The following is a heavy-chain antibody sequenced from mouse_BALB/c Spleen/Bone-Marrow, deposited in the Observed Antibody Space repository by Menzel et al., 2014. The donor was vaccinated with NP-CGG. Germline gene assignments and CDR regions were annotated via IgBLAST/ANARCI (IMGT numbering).Heavy chain of an antibody. V-gene: IGHV1S81*02. CDR2: INPSNGGT. J-gene: IGHJ4*01. CDR1: GYTFTSYY. Sequence: VQLQHSGAELVKPGASVKLSCKASGYTFTSYYMYWVKQRPGQGLEWFGEINPSNGGTNFNEKFKNKATLTVDKSSSTAYMQLSSLTSEDSAVYYCSRGRRDALDYWGQGTSVTVSS. CDR3: SRGRRDALDY.